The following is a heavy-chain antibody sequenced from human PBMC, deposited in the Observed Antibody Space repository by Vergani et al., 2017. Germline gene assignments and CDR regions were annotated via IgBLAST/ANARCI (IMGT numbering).Heavy chain of an antibody. Sequence: QLQLQESGPGLVKPSETLSLTCTVSGSSISSSSYYWGWIRQPPGKGLEWIGGIYYSGSTYYNPSLKSRVTISVDTSKKQFSLKRSSVTAADTAVYYCARLRAVAGTYYSDYWGQGSLVTVSS. CDR3: ARLRAVAGTYYSDY. D-gene: IGHD6-19*01. J-gene: IGHJ4*02. CDR2: IYYSGST. V-gene: IGHV4-39*01. CDR1: GSSISSSSYY.